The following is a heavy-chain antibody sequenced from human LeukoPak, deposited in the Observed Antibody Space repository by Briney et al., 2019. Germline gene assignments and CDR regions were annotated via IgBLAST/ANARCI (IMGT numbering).Heavy chain of an antibody. CDR1: GFTFSTCA. V-gene: IGHV3-23*01. CDR3: AKRKWDHNAFNI. Sequence: HTGGSLRLSCPASGFTFSTCAMNWVRQAPGKGLEWVSDISGDASSTHYADSVKGRFTIPRDNSKNTLYLQMNSLRVEDTAVYYCAKRKWDHNAFNIWGQGTTVTVAS. CDR2: ISGDASST. D-gene: IGHD1-26*01. J-gene: IGHJ3*02.